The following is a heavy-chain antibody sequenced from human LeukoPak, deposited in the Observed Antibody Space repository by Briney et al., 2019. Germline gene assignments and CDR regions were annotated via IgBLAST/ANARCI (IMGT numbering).Heavy chain of an antibody. CDR1: GGSFSGYY. J-gene: IGHJ4*02. D-gene: IGHD3-3*01. Sequence: SETLSLTCAVYGGSFSGYYWSWIRQPPGKGLEWIGEINHSGSTNYNPSLKSRVTISVDTSKNQFSLKLSSVTAADTAVYYCAKDPANYYDFWSGYFPAPPGVYWGQGTLVTVSS. V-gene: IGHV4-34*01. CDR2: INHSGST. CDR3: AKDPANYYDFWSGYFPAPPGVY.